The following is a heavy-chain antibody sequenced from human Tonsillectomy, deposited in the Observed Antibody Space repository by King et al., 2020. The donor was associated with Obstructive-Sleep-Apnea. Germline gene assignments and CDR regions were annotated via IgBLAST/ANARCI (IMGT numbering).Heavy chain of an antibody. D-gene: IGHD4-17*01. V-gene: IGHV3-15*01. Sequence: QLVQSGGGLVKPGGSLRLSCAASGFAFRNAWMSWVRQAPGRGLEWVGRIKSNTDGGTADYAAPVKGRFTISRDDSKNTLYLQMNSLKTEDTDVYYCTTGGTVTTNDWLAFDIWGRGTMVTVSS. CDR3: TTGGTVTTNDWLAFDI. CDR1: GFAFRNAW. CDR2: IKSNTDGGTA. J-gene: IGHJ3*02.